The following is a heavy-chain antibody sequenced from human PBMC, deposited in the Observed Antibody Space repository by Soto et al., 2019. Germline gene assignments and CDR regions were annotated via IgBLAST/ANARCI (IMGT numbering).Heavy chain of an antibody. CDR1: GFSLSTSGVG. CDR2: IYWDDDK. Sequence: SGPTLVNPTQTLTLTCTFSGFSLSTSGVGVGWIRQPPGKALEWLALIYWDDDKRYSPSLKSRLTITKDTSKNQEVLTMTNMDPVDTATYYCAHRKRITIFGVVITSTQNYFDYWGQGTLVTVSS. V-gene: IGHV2-5*02. CDR3: AHRKRITIFGVVITSTQNYFDY. D-gene: IGHD3-3*01. J-gene: IGHJ4*02.